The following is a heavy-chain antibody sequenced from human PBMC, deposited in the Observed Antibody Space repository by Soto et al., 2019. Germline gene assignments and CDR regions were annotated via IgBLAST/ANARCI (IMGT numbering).Heavy chain of an antibody. CDR3: AKGGYGGSGWYPNFDY. J-gene: IGHJ4*02. CDR2: ISGSAGST. V-gene: IGHV3-23*01. CDR1: GFTFRSYA. D-gene: IGHD6-19*01. Sequence: PGGSLRLSCAASGFTFRSYAMSWVRQAPGQGLEWVSAISGSAGSTYYADSVEGRLTVARDNCKDTLYLQMNGLRAEDTAVYYCAKGGYGGSGWYPNFDYWGQGTLVGVSS.